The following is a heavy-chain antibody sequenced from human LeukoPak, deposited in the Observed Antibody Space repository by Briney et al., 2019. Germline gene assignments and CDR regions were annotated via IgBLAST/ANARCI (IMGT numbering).Heavy chain of an antibody. CDR1: GYTFTGYY. Sequence: ASVKVSCKASGYTFTGYYMHWVRQAPGQGLEWMGWINPKSGDTNYAQNFQGRVTMTRDTSISTAYMELSSLRSDDTAVYYCASPFLKPLSGYEFDDWGQGTLVTVSP. CDR3: ASPFLKPLSGYEFDD. D-gene: IGHD5-12*01. J-gene: IGHJ4*02. CDR2: INPKSGDT. V-gene: IGHV1-2*02.